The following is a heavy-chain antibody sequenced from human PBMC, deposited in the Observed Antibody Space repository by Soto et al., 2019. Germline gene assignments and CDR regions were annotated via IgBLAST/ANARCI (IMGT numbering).Heavy chain of an antibody. J-gene: IGHJ6*03. Sequence: QVQLVESGGGVVQPGRSLRLSCAASGFTFSSYGMHWVRQAPGKGLEWVAVIWYDGSNKYYADSVKGRFTISRDNSKNTLYLQINSLRAEDTAVYYCARRRRLAVVGPNYYYYYYMDVWAKGPRSPSP. CDR2: IWYDGSNK. CDR3: ARRRRLAVVGPNYYYYYYMDV. V-gene: IGHV3-33*01. D-gene: IGHD6-19*01. CDR1: GFTFSSYG.